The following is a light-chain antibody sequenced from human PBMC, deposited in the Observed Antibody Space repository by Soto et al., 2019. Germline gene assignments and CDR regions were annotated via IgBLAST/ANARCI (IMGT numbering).Light chain of an antibody. J-gene: IGKJ1*01. CDR1: QSVLYSSNNKNY. CDR2: WAS. V-gene: IGKV4-1*01. Sequence: DNVMTQSPDSLAVSLGERATINCKSSQSVLYSSNNKNYLAWYQQKPGQPPKLLIYWASTRESGVPDRFSGSGSGTDFTLTISSLQAEDVAVYYCQQYYSTPLTFGQGTKVDIK. CDR3: QQYYSTPLT.